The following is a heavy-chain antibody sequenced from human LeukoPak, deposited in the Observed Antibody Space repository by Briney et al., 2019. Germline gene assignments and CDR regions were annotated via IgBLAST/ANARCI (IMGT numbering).Heavy chain of an antibody. Sequence: SETLSLTCTVSGGSVSSGSYSWSWIRQPPGKGLEWIGYIYYSGSPNYNPSLKSRVTISVDTSKNQFSLKLSSVTAADTAVDYWARAGSYYYGSGSWVDYWGQGTLVTVSS. CDR3: ARAGSYYYGSGSWVDY. J-gene: IGHJ4*02. D-gene: IGHD3-10*01. CDR1: GGSVSSGSYS. CDR2: IYYSGSP. V-gene: IGHV4-61*01.